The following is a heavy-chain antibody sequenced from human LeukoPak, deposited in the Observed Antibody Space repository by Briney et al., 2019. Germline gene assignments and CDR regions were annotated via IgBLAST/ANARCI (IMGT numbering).Heavy chain of an antibody. Sequence: PSETLSLTCTVSGGSISSSSYYWGWIRQPPGKGLEWIGSIYYSGNTYYNPSLKSRVTKSLDTSKNQFSLKLSSVTAADTAGDYCAREPYSSSWPFDYWGQGTLVTVSS. CDR3: AREPYSSSWPFDY. V-gene: IGHV4-39*07. CDR1: GGSISSSSYY. CDR2: IYYSGNT. D-gene: IGHD6-13*01. J-gene: IGHJ4*02.